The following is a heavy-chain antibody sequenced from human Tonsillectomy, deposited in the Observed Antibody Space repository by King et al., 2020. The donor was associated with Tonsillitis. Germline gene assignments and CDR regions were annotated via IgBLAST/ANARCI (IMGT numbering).Heavy chain of an antibody. CDR3: AAYDYGDYVVDY. Sequence: VQLVESGGGVVQPGKSLRLSCAVSRFTFSTYTMHWVRQAPGKGLEWVAVISYDGSNKYYADSVKGRFTISRDNSKNTVSLEMNSLRAEDTAVYYCAAYDYGDYVVDYWGQGTLVTVSS. V-gene: IGHV3-30*04. CDR1: RFTFSTYT. D-gene: IGHD4-17*01. J-gene: IGHJ4*02. CDR2: ISYDGSNK.